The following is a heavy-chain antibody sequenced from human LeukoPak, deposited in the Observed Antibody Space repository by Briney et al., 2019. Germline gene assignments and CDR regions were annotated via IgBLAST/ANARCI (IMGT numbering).Heavy chain of an antibody. CDR3: ARTKAPVTRYFDY. Sequence: SETLSLTCAVYGGSFSGYYWSWIRQPPGRGLEWIGEINHSGSTNYNPSLKSRVTISVDTSKNQFSLKLSSVTVADTAVYYCARTKAPVTRYFDYWGQGTLVTVSS. CDR1: GGSFSGYY. J-gene: IGHJ4*02. V-gene: IGHV4-34*01. CDR2: INHSGST.